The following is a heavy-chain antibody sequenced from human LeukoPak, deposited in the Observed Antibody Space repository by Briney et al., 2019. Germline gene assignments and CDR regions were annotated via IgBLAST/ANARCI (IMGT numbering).Heavy chain of an antibody. V-gene: IGHV4-4*02. J-gene: IGHJ4*02. D-gene: IGHD1-26*01. Sequence: SETLSLTCAVSGGSITTTNWWSWVRQPPGKGLEWIGEVHLNGATNYNPSLESRFSMSIDKSNNHLSLEVTSVTAADTATYYCTRESGAFSPFGFWGQGTLVTVSS. CDR3: TRESGAFSPFGF. CDR1: GGSITTTNW. CDR2: VHLNGAT.